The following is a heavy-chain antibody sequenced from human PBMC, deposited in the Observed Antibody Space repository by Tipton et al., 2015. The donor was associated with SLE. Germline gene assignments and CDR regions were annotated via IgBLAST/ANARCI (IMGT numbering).Heavy chain of an antibody. D-gene: IGHD5-12*01. J-gene: IGHJ4*02. V-gene: IGHV1-18*01. CDR1: GYNFAGFG. CDR3: ARSIVATTDFDY. Sequence: QLVQSGPEVKKPGASVKLSCQASGYNFAGFGISWVRQAPGQGLAWMGWISGYNGDTNYAQNLQDRFTMTTDTSTSTAYMELRSLRSDDTAVYYCARSIVATTDFDYWGQGTLVSVSA. CDR2: ISGYNGDT.